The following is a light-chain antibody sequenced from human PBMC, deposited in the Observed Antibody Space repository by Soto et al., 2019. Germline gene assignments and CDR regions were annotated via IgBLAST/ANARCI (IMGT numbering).Light chain of an antibody. J-gene: IGKJ1*01. V-gene: IGKV1-5*03. CDR1: QTISSW. CDR2: KAS. CDR3: QHYNSYSEA. Sequence: IRMTQSPSSLSVSTGDRVTITCRASQTISSWLAWYQQKPGKAPKLLIYKASTLKSGVPSRFSGSGSGTEFTLTISSLQPDDFATYYCQHYNSYSEAFGQGTKVDI.